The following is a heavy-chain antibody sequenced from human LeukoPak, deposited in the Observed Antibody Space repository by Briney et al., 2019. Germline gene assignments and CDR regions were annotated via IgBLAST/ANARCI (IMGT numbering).Heavy chain of an antibody. CDR1: DGSISSYY. CDR3: ACSSSGWFWNY. D-gene: IGHD6-19*01. CDR2: LYTSGST. Sequence: SETLSLTCTVYDGSISSYYWSWIRQPAGKGLEWLGCLYTSGSTNYNPSLKSRVTMSVDTSKNQFSLKLSSVTAADTAVYYCACSSSGWFWNYWGQGTLVTVSS. V-gene: IGHV4-4*07. J-gene: IGHJ4*02.